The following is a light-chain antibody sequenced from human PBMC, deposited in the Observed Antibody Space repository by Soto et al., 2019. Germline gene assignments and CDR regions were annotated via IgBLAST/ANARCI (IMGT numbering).Light chain of an antibody. CDR2: GAS. Sequence: EIVLTQSPGTLSLSPGERATLSCRASQSVSSSYLAWYQQKPGQAPRLLIYGASSRATGIPDRFSGSGSGTDFTLTISRLEPGDFGVYYCQQYGSSPPITFGQGTRLEIK. CDR1: QSVSSSY. V-gene: IGKV3-20*01. CDR3: QQYGSSPPIT. J-gene: IGKJ5*01.